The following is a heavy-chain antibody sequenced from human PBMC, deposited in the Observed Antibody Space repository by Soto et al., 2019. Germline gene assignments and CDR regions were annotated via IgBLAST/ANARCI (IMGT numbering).Heavy chain of an antibody. CDR3: AGRSSLASVQLFFREISNYNWFDP. CDR1: NGSISSPIYY. D-gene: IGHD1-1*01. Sequence: PSETLSLTCTVSNGSISSPIYYWGWIRQPPGKGLEWIGSIYHTGSTYYNPSLQGRVTISVDTSKNQFSLKLSSVTAADTAMYFCAGRSSLASVQLFFREISNYNWFDPWGQGILVTVSS. CDR2: IYHTGST. J-gene: IGHJ5*02. V-gene: IGHV4-39*01.